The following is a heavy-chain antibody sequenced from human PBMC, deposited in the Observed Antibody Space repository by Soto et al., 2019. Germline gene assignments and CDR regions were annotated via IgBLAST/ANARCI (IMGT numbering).Heavy chain of an antibody. CDR1: GGSVSSGSYY. Sequence: PSETLSLTCTVSGGSVSSGSYYWSWIRQPPGKGLEWIGYIYYSGSTNYNPSLKSRVTISVDTSKNQFSLKLSSVTAADTAVYYCARDREGGWSDYYYGMDVRGQGTTVTVSS. CDR2: IYYSGST. CDR3: ARDREGGWSDYYYGMDV. V-gene: IGHV4-61*01. J-gene: IGHJ6*02. D-gene: IGHD6-19*01.